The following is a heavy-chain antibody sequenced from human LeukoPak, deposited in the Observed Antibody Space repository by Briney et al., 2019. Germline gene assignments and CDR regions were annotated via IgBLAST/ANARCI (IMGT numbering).Heavy chain of an antibody. V-gene: IGHV1-69*01. Sequence: SVKVSCKASGGTFSSYAISWVRQAPGQGLEWMGGIIPIFGTANYAQKFQGRVTITADESTSTAYMELSSLRSEDTAVYYCARSGSEMATFYGMGVWGQGTTVTVSS. J-gene: IGHJ6*02. D-gene: IGHD5-24*01. CDR1: GGTFSSYA. CDR2: IIPIFGTA. CDR3: ARSGSEMATFYGMGV.